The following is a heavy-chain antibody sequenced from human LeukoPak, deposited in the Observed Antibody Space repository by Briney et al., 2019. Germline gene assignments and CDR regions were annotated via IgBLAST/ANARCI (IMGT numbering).Heavy chain of an antibody. D-gene: IGHD5-24*01. J-gene: IGHJ4*02. CDR1: GFTFSSYG. CDR3: APEGDGYILFDY. CDR2: ISYDGSNK. Sequence: GGSLTLSCAVSGFTFSSYGMHWVRQAPGKGLEWVAVISYDGSNKYYADSVKGRFTISRDNSKNTLNLQMNSLRVEDTAVYYCAPEGDGYILFDYWGQGTLVTVSS. V-gene: IGHV3-30*03.